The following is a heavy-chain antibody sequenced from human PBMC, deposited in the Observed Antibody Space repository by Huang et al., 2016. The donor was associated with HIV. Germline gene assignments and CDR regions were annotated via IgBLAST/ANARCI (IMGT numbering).Heavy chain of an antibody. J-gene: IGHJ4*02. CDR1: GVSVTRSPWS. CDR2: INYEGSN. V-gene: IGHV4-39*01. D-gene: IGHD3-3*01. Sequence: QPRLQESGPGLVKPSETLSLTCTVSGVSVTRSPWSWVWVRQSPGKGLEWIASINYEGSNYDKSSLKSRLTTSLDTSKNQFSLKLTSVTAADTAVYFCARDIAIFGEPLDSWGQGTAVTVSS. CDR3: ARDIAIFGEPLDS.